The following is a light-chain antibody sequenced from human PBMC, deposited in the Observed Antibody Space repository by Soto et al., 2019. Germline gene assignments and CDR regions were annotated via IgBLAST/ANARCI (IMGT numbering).Light chain of an antibody. CDR3: LQDFTYPRT. J-gene: IGKJ3*01. CDR2: GAS. V-gene: IGKV1-6*01. Sequence: AIQMTQSPSSLSASVGDRLTMTCRASQGIKNDLGWYQQRPGKPPRLLIYGASTLYSGVPSRFSATGSGTDFTLIINSMQPEDFANYYCLQDFTYPRTFGPGTRV. CDR1: QGIKND.